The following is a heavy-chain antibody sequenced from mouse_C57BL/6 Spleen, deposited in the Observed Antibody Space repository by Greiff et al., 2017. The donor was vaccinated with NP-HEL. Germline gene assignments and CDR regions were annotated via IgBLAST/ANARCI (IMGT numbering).Heavy chain of an antibody. CDR3: ARASYGISYFYWYFDV. D-gene: IGHD1-1*01. CDR1: GYSFTGYY. V-gene: IGHV1-42*01. Sequence: VQLQQSGPELVKPGASVKISCKASGYSFTGYYMNWVKQSPEKSLEWIGEINPSTGGTTYNQKFKAKATLTVDKSSSTAYMQLKSLTSEYSAVYYWARASYGISYFYWYFDVWGTGTTVTVSS. J-gene: IGHJ1*03. CDR2: INPSTGGT.